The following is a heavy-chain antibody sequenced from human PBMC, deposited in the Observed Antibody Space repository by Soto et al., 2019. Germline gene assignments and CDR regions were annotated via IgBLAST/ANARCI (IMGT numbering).Heavy chain of an antibody. Sequence: LSLTCTVSGGSVTNSSYYWGWIRQSPGKGLEWIGSVYYRGRSYSKSSVKSRVTISVDTSKNQFSLNLNSVTASDTAVYFCVSQRHTVITQDHFDYWGPGDLVTVSS. CDR2: VYYRGRS. CDR3: VSQRHTVITQDHFDY. J-gene: IGHJ4*02. D-gene: IGHD1-20*01. CDR1: GGSVTNSSYY. V-gene: IGHV4-39*01.